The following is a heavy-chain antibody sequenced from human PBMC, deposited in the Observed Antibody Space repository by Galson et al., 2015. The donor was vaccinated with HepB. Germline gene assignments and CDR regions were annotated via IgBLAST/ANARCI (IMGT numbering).Heavy chain of an antibody. Sequence: SLRLSCAASGFTFSSYSMNWVRQAPGKGLEWVSSISSSSSYIYYADSVKGRFTISRDNAKNSLYLQMNSLRAEDTAVYYCARPTPSSSWYSALGYYGMDVWGQGTTVTVSS. CDR2: ISSSSSYI. CDR1: GFTFSSYS. V-gene: IGHV3-21*01. CDR3: ARPTPSSSWYSALGYYGMDV. D-gene: IGHD6-13*01. J-gene: IGHJ6*02.